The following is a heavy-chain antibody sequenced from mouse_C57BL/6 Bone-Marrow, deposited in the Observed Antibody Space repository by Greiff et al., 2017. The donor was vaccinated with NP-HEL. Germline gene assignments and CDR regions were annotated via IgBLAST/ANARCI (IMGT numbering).Heavy chain of an antibody. J-gene: IGHJ1*03. CDR2: ISSGSSTI. V-gene: IGHV5-17*01. CDR1: GFTFSDYG. CDR3: AKNLPRYWYFDV. D-gene: IGHD2-1*01. Sequence: EVKLMESGGGLVKPGGSLKPSCAASGFTFSDYGMHWVRQAPEKGLEWVAYISSGSSTIYYADTVKGRFTISRDNAKNTLFLQMTSLRSEDTAMYYCAKNLPRYWYFDVWGTGTTVTVSS.